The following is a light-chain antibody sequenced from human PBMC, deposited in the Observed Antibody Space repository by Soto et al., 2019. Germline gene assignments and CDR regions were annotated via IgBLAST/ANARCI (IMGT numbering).Light chain of an antibody. Sequence: EIVMTQSPATLSVSPVERATLSCRASQSVRTNLAWYQQKPGLAPRLLISGASTRATTIPARFSGSGAGTEFTLTISSLQSEDFAIYYCQQYNNWPPTFGQGTKVDIK. CDR2: GAS. CDR3: QQYNNWPPT. V-gene: IGKV3-15*01. CDR1: QSVRTN. J-gene: IGKJ1*01.